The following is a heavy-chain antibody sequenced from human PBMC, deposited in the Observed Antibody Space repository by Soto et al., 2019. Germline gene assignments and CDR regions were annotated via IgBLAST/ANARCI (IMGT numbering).Heavy chain of an antibody. CDR1: GFTFSGHA. V-gene: IGHV3-33*01. Sequence: QVQLVESGGGVAQPGRSVRLSCTVSGFTFSGHAMHWVRQAPGKGLEWVTQIWYDGSNKYYAESVKGRFTISRDNSKNTLYLQMNSLRVEDTAVYYCASDGQGLAPYALDVWGQGTSVTVSS. J-gene: IGHJ6*02. CDR2: IWYDGSNK. CDR3: ASDGQGLAPYALDV. D-gene: IGHD6-19*01.